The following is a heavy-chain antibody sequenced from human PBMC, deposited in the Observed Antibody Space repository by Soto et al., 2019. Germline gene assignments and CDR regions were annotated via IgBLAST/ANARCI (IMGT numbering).Heavy chain of an antibody. Sequence: QVQLVQSGAEVKKPGSSVKVSCKGSGGFNSYSISWVRQAPGQGLEWMGGIIPIFATPNYAQKFQGRVTITADKSTSTAYMELSRLTSEETAVYYCARGGPVIIPAATNWFDPWGQGTLVSVSS. V-gene: IGHV1-69*06. J-gene: IGHJ5*02. CDR1: GGFNSYS. CDR3: ARGGPVIIPAATNWFDP. D-gene: IGHD2-2*01. CDR2: IIPIFATP.